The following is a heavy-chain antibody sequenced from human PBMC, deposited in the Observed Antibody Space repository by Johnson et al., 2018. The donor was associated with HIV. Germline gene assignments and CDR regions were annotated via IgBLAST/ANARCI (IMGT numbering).Heavy chain of an antibody. V-gene: IGHV3-33*05. CDR1: GFTFSSYG. CDR3: ARPSVIPHGVGYDV. D-gene: IGHD2/OR15-2a*01. Sequence: QVQLVESGGGVVQPGGSLRLSCAASGFTFSSYGMHWVRQAPGKGLEWVAVILFDGSNEYYADSVNGRFTVSSAKSKSTLYLQMHSLSAEDTALYYCARPSVIPHGVGYDVGGRGTMVVVST. CDR2: ILFDGSNE. J-gene: IGHJ3*01.